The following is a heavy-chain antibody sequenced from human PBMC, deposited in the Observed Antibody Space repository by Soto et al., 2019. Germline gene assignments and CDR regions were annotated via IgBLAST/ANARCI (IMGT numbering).Heavy chain of an antibody. CDR1: GFTFSSYA. CDR2: ISGSGGST. V-gene: IGHV3-23*01. J-gene: IGHJ6*02. CDR3: AKEYKGGTLGLVSGGMDV. D-gene: IGHD2-15*01. Sequence: GGSLRLSCAASGFTFSSYAMRWVRQAPGRGLEWVSGISGSGGSTHYADSVKGRFTISRDNSKNTLYLQMNSLRAEDTAVYYCAKEYKGGTLGLVSGGMDVWGQGTTVTVSS.